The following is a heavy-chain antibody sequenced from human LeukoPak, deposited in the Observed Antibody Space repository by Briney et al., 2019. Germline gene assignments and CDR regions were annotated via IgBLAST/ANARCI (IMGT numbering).Heavy chain of an antibody. D-gene: IGHD3-22*01. CDR1: GYTFTSYD. J-gene: IGHJ3*02. CDR3: VRGYYDSSGYYFLSAFDI. Sequence: ASVKVSCKASGYTFTSYDINWVRQATGQGLEWMGWMNPNSGNTGYAQKLQGRVTMTRNTSISTAYMELSSLRSEDTAVYYCVRGYYDSSGYYFLSAFDIWGQGTMVTVSS. CDR2: MNPNSGNT. V-gene: IGHV1-8*01.